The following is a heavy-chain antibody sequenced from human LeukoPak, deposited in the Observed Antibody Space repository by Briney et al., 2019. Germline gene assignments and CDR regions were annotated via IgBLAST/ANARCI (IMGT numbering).Heavy chain of an antibody. D-gene: IGHD1-26*01. Sequence: ASVKVSCKASGYTFTSYGISWVRQAPGQGLEWMGWINPNSGGTNYAQKFQGRVTMTRDTSISTAYMELSRLRSDDTAVYYCAINLVGAIYYFDYWGQGTLVTVSS. CDR2: INPNSGGT. CDR1: GYTFTSYG. J-gene: IGHJ4*02. CDR3: AINLVGAIYYFDY. V-gene: IGHV1-2*02.